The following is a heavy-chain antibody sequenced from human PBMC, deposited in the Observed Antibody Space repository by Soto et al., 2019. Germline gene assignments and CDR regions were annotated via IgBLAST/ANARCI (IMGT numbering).Heavy chain of an antibody. V-gene: IGHV1-18*01. CDR2: ISTDNGNT. CDR3: ARDVPDTDLFDYYDGIDD. D-gene: IGHD2-21*01. J-gene: IGHJ6*02. Sequence: ASVKVSCEASGYTFTSYGISWVRQAPGQGLEWMGWISTDNGNTNYAHNLQGRVTMTTDTPTSTPFMELWGLRYDDTAVYYCARDVPDTDLFDYYDGIDDWGEGTPVTV. CDR1: GYTFTSYG.